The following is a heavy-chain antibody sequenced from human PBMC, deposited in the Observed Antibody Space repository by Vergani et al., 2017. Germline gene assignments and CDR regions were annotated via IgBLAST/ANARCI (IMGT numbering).Heavy chain of an antibody. D-gene: IGHD3-3*01. CDR2: INPNSGDT. CDR3: ARQLGDFWSGSSIDY. J-gene: IGHJ4*02. CDR1: GYTFTVYY. Sequence: QVQLVQSGAEVKKPGASVKVSCKASGYTFTVYYIHWVRQAPGQGLEWMGRINPNSGDTNYAQKFQGRVTMTRDTSISTAYMELSRLGSDDTAVYYCARQLGDFWSGSSIDYGGQGTLVTVSS. V-gene: IGHV1-2*06.